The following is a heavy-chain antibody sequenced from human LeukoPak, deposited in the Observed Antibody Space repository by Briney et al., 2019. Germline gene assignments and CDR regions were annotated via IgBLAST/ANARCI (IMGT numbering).Heavy chain of an antibody. V-gene: IGHV3-53*01. CDR2: IYSGGAT. CDR1: GFIFSDDY. Sequence: PGGSLRLSCAASGFIFSDDYISWVRQTPGKGLEWVSVIYSGGATFYSDSVKGRFTISRDNSKNTVHLQMNSLRADDTAVYYCASGGKYCTGGACYGDWGQGTLVTVSS. CDR3: ASGGKYCTGGACYGD. J-gene: IGHJ4*02. D-gene: IGHD2-8*02.